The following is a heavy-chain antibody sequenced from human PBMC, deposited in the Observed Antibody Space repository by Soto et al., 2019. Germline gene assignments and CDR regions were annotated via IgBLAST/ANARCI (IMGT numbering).Heavy chain of an antibody. V-gene: IGHV1-18*04. J-gene: IGHJ4*02. D-gene: IGHD2-15*01. CDR2: ISAYNGNT. CDR1: GYTFTGYY. CDR3: AREVGLDCSGGSCYSEPFDY. Sequence: GASVKVSCKASGYTFTGYYMHWVRQAPGQGLEWMGWISAYNGNTNYAQKLQGRVTMTTDTSTSTAYMELRSLRSDDTAVYYCAREVGLDCSGGSCYSEPFDYWGQGTLVTVSS.